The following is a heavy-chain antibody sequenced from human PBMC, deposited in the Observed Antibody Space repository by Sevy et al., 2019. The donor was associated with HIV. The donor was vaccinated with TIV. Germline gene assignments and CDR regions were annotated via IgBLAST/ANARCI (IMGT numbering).Heavy chain of an antibody. D-gene: IGHD3-22*01. Sequence: GGSLRLSCAASGFTFSSYSMNWVRQAPGKGLEWVSYISSSSSTIYYADSVKGRFTISRDNAKNSLYLQMNSLRDEDTAVYYCARVVLYYDANYCDYWGQGALVTVSS. CDR3: ARVVLYYDANYCDY. CDR2: ISSSSSTI. CDR1: GFTFSSYS. V-gene: IGHV3-48*02. J-gene: IGHJ4*02.